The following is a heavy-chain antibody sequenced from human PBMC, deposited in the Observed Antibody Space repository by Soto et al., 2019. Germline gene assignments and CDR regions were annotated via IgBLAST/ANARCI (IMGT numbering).Heavy chain of an antibody. CDR3: ARRHSSSWYGLDY. V-gene: IGHV4-38-2*01. Sequence: PSETLSLTCAVSGYSISSGYYWGWIRQPPGKGLEWIGSIYHSGSTYYNPSPKSRVSISVDTSKNQFSLRLSSVTAADTAMYYCARRHSSSWYGLDYWGQGTLVTVSS. D-gene: IGHD6-13*01. J-gene: IGHJ4*02. CDR2: IYHSGST. CDR1: GYSISSGYY.